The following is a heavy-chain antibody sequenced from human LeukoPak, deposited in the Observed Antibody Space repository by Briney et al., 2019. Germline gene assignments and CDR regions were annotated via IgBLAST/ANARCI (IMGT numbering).Heavy chain of an antibody. CDR3: AREQLVVGFDP. J-gene: IGHJ5*02. V-gene: IGHV4-59*01. CDR2: IYYGGST. CDR1: GGSISSYY. D-gene: IGHD6-13*01. Sequence: PSETLSLTCTVSGGSISSYYWSWIRQPPGKGLEWIGYIYYGGSTNYNPSLKSRVTISVDTSKNQFSLKLSSVTAADTAVYYCAREQLVVGFDPWGQGTLSPSPQ.